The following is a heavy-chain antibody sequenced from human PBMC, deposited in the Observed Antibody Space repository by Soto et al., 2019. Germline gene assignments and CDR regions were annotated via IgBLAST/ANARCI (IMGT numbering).Heavy chain of an antibody. Sequence: SETLSLTCTVSGGSISAYYWSWIRQPPGKGLEWIGYIYFRGTTNYNPSLKSRVTMSADTSKNQFSLKLNSVTAADTAVYYCAIMNYYDTPGHPIHYSGQALMVTLSS. V-gene: IGHV4-59*01. CDR2: IYFRGTT. CDR3: AIMNYYDTPGHPIHY. J-gene: IGHJ4*02. CDR1: GGSISAYY. D-gene: IGHD3-22*01.